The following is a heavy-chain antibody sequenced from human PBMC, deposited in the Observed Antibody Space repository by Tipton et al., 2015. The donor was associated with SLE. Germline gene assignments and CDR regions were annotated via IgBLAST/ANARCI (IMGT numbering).Heavy chain of an antibody. CDR2: IYSGGST. J-gene: IGHJ4*02. D-gene: IGHD6-19*01. V-gene: IGHV3-NL1*01. CDR1: GFTFRTYA. CDR3: AKDRAPYSSGWEFDY. Sequence: GSLRLSCAASGFTFRTYAMAWVRQSPGKGLEWVSVIYSGGSTYYADSVKGRFTISRDNSKNTLYLQMNSLRAEDTAVYYCAKDRAPYSSGWEFDYRGQGSLVTVSS.